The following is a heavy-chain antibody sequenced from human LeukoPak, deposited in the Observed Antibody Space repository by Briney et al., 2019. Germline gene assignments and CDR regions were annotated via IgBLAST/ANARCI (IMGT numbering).Heavy chain of an antibody. CDR2: ISSSSSTI. CDR3: AKDFRTVTY. D-gene: IGHD4-17*01. Sequence: PGGSLRLSCAASGFTFSSYSMNWVRQAPGKGLEWVSYISSSSSTIYYADSVKGRFTISRDNSKNTLYLQMNSLRAEDTAVYYCAKDFRTVTYWGQETLVTVSS. CDR1: GFTFSSYS. V-gene: IGHV3-48*01. J-gene: IGHJ4*02.